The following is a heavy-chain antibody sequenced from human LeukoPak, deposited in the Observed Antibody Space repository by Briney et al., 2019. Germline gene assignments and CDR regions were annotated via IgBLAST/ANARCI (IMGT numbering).Heavy chain of an antibody. CDR1: GGSISSYY. Sequence: SETLSLTCTVSGGSISSYYWSWIRQPPGKGLEWIGYIYYSGSTNYNPSLKSRVTISVDTSKNQFSLKLSSVTAADTAVYYCARARASRGGLYYRNYVFDYWGQGTLVTVSS. J-gene: IGHJ4*02. D-gene: IGHD4-11*01. V-gene: IGHV4-59*01. CDR3: ARARASRGGLYYRNYVFDY. CDR2: IYYSGST.